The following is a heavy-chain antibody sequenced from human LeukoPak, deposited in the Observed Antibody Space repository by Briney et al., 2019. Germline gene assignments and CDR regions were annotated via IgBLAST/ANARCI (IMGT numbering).Heavy chain of an antibody. V-gene: IGHV4-39*01. Sequence: SETLSLTCTVSGGSLITHTFYWVWIRQPPGKGLEWIANMYSNGGGRQYNRSLTNRVSISVDTSKNQFFLNLTSVTAADTAIYYCTRRTYSIYMDVWGQGTTVTVSS. CDR3: TRRTYSIYMDV. D-gene: IGHD1-7*01. CDR2: MYSNGGGR. J-gene: IGHJ6*03. CDR1: GGSLITHTFY.